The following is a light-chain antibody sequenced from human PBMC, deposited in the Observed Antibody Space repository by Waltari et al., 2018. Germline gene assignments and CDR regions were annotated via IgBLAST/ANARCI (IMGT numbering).Light chain of an antibody. CDR1: QCVSSN. J-gene: IGKJ5*01. CDR2: GAS. CDR3: QQYNNWPPST. V-gene: IGKV3-15*01. Sequence: IVMTQSPATLSVSPGERATLSCRARQCVSSNLARYQQKPGQAPRLLIYGASTMTTGIPARFSGSQSGTEFTLTISSLQSEDFAVYYCQQYNNWPPSTFGQGTRLEIK.